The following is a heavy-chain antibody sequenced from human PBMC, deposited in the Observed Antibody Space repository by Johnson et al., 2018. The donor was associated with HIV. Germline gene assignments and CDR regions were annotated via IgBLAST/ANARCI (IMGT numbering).Heavy chain of an antibody. V-gene: IGHV3-7*01. Sequence: VHLVESGGGLVQTGGSLRLSCAASGFTFRSYWMSWVRQAPGKGLEWVANINRDGSEKYYVDSVKGRFTISRDNAENSLYLQMNSLRAEDTAVYYALLGQDGGGIWGQGTMVTVSS. D-gene: IGHD3-16*01. CDR2: INRDGSEK. CDR1: GFTFRSYW. CDR3: LLGQDGGGI. J-gene: IGHJ3*02.